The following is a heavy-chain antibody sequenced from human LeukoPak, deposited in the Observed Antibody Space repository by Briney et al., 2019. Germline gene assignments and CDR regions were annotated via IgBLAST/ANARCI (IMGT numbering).Heavy chain of an antibody. J-gene: IGHJ4*02. CDR3: ARDSFALFGIVMVRGVLLPNFDY. CDR1: GYTFTSYG. CDR2: ISAYNGNT. V-gene: IGHV1-18*01. Sequence: GPAVKVSCKASGYTFTSYGISWVRQAPVQGLEWMGWISAYNGNTTHAQKLQGRVTMTTDTSTSTAYMELRSLRSDDTAVYYRARDSFALFGIVMVRGVLLPNFDYWGQGTLVTVSS. D-gene: IGHD3-10*01.